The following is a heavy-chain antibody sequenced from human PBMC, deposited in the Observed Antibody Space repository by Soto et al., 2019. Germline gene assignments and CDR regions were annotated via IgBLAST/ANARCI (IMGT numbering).Heavy chain of an antibody. CDR3: ARYGYCSGSRCPPSSIDS. CDR1: GYTFTSYV. D-gene: IGHD2-15*01. CDR2: ISAYNGNT. Sequence: ASVKVSCKASGYTFTSYVISWVRQAPGQGLEWMGWISAYNGNTNYAQKLQGRVTMTTDTSTSTAYMELRSLRSDDTAVYYCARYGYCSGSRCPPSSIDSWGQAPLLTVSS. J-gene: IGHJ5*01. V-gene: IGHV1-18*01.